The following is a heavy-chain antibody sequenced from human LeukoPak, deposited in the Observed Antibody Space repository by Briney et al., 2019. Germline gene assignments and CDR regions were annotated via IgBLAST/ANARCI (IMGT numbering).Heavy chain of an antibody. V-gene: IGHV1-8*02. CDR1: GYTFTTYP. CDR2: MNPNSGNT. D-gene: IGHD2-2*01. Sequence: ASVKVSCKASGYTFTTYPINWVRQAPGQGLEWMGWMNPNSGNTGYAQKFQGRVTMTRNTSISTAYMELSSLRSEDTAVYYCARGGEVVPAAIGDYYYYYGMDVWGQGTTVTVSS. CDR3: ARGGEVVPAAIGDYYYYYGMDV. J-gene: IGHJ6*02.